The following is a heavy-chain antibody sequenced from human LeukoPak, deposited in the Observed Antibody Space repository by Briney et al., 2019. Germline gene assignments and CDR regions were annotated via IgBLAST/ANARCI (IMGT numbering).Heavy chain of an antibody. CDR1: GGSISSYY. Sequence: PSETLSLTCTVSGGSISSYYWSWIRQPPGKGLEWIGYIYYSGSTNYNPSLKSRVTISVDTSKNQFSLKLSSVTAADTAVYYCASTHSSSWYSPLYNWFDPWGQGTLVTVSS. D-gene: IGHD6-13*01. J-gene: IGHJ5*02. CDR3: ASTHSSSWYSPLYNWFDP. CDR2: IYYSGST. V-gene: IGHV4-59*08.